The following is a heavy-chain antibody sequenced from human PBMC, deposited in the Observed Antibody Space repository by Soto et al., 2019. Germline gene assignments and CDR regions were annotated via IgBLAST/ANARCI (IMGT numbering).Heavy chain of an antibody. CDR2: INQDGSEK. CDR1: GFTFSTYW. CDR3: ARPSGYCSAGSCFPFDY. J-gene: IGHJ4*02. D-gene: IGHD2-15*01. V-gene: IGHV3-7*01. Sequence: GGSLRLSCAASGFTFSTYWMTWVRQAPGKGLEWVANINQDGSEKYYVDSVKGRFTISRDNTKNSLYLQMNSLRAEDTAVYYCARPSGYCSAGSCFPFDYWGQGSLVTVSS.